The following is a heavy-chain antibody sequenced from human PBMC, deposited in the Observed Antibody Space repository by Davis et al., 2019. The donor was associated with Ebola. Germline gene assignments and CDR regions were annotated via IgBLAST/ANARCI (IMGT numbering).Heavy chain of an antibody. Sequence: MPSETLSLTCAVSGGSISSSNWWSWVRQPPGKGLEWIGEIYHSGSTNYNPSLKSRVTISVDKSKNQFSLKLSSVTAADTAVYYCARDFKWIAVVQLFDYWGQGTLVTVSS. CDR3: ARDFKWIAVVQLFDY. CDR2: IYHSGST. J-gene: IGHJ4*02. V-gene: IGHV4-4*02. D-gene: IGHD3-22*01. CDR1: GGSISSSNW.